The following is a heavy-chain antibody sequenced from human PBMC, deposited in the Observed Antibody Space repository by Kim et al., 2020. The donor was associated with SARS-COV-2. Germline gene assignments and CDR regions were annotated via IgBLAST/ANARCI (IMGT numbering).Heavy chain of an antibody. D-gene: IGHD1-1*01. V-gene: IGHV4-59*09. J-gene: IGHJ2*01. CDR3: TRGVPSSTGPEWYFEL. Sequence: SHTSQVTISVDTSKNQFSLKVSSVTAADTAVYYCTRGVPSSTGPEWYFELWGRGTLVTVSS.